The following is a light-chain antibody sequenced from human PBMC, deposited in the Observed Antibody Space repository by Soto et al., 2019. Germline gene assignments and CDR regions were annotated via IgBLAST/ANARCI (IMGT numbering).Light chain of an antibody. Sequence: DIVMTQSPQSLAVSLGERATINCKSSQSVLYTSNNKNFLAWYQQKPGQPPKLLFYWASTRESGVPDRFSGSVSGTDFTRTINSLQAEDVAVYYCQQYYSLPWTFGRGTKVEVK. CDR3: QQYYSLPWT. CDR1: QSVLYTSNNKNF. CDR2: WAS. J-gene: IGKJ1*01. V-gene: IGKV4-1*01.